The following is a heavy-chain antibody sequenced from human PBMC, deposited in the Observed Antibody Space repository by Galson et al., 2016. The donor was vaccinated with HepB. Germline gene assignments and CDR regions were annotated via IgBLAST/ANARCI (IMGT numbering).Heavy chain of an antibody. J-gene: IGHJ6*02. D-gene: IGHD6-19*01. CDR3: ARQKRDQWVETKYYYDGWTS. CDR2: IHPGDSDI. V-gene: IGHV5-51*01. Sequence: QSGAEVKKPGASLRISCKASGFILTNNWIAWVRQVPGKGLEWMGMIHPGDSDIRYSPSFHSQVTISADRSITTAYLQWSSLQASDTAIYYCARQKRDQWVETKYYYDGWTSGAKGPRSPSP. CDR1: GFILTNNW.